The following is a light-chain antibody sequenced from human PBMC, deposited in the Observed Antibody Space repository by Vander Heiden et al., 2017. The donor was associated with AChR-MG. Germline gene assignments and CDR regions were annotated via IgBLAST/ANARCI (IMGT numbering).Light chain of an antibody. CDR3: RQGIHLPGT. Sequence: IVMTQTPLSRSGTPGQPATNSCKSSQSLLHSDGKTYLYWYLQKPGQSPQLLIYEVSSRCSRVPDRFSGSGSGTDFTLKISRVEAEDVGVYYCRQGIHLPGTFGQGTKKEIK. CDR2: EVS. V-gene: IGKV2-29*02. CDR1: QSLLHSDGKTY. J-gene: IGKJ2*01.